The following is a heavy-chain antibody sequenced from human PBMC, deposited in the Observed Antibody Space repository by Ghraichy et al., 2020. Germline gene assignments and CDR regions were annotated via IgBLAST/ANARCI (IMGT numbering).Heavy chain of an antibody. Sequence: GGSLRLSCAASGFTFSSYAMSWVRQAPGKGLEWVSAISGSGGSTYYADSVKGRFTISRDNSKNTLYLQMNSLRAEDTAVYYCAKETRYSSSWYTLIDYWGQGTLVTVSS. V-gene: IGHV3-23*01. CDR2: ISGSGGST. D-gene: IGHD6-13*01. CDR1: GFTFSSYA. J-gene: IGHJ4*02. CDR3: AKETRYSSSWYTLIDY.